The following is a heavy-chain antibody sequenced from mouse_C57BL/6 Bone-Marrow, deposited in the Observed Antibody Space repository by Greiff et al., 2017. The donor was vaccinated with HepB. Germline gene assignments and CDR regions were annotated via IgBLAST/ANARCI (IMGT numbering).Heavy chain of an antibody. J-gene: IGHJ2*01. CDR1: GYTFTSYW. CDR3: AKGVGY. D-gene: IGHD1-1*02. Sequence: QVHVKQSGAELVKPGASVKMSCKASGYTFTSYWITWVKQRPGQGLEWIGDIYPGSGSTNYNEKFKSKATLTVDTSSSTAYMQLSSLTSEDSAVYYCAKGVGYWGQGTTLTVSS. CDR2: IYPGSGST. V-gene: IGHV1-55*01.